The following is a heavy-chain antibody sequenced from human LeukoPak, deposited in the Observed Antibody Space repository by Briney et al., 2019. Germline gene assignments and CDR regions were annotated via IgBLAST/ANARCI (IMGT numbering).Heavy chain of an antibody. D-gene: IGHD6-13*01. CDR3: AKGLSLEGGSTWKYNWFDA. J-gene: IGHJ5*02. V-gene: IGHV3-9*01. CDR2: FGWNSVNI. CDR1: GLICDDYD. Sequence: GASPRLYCAACGLICDDYDMHWVMQVPGKDLEWVSGFGWNSVNICYVASVKGRVTISRDNAKNSLSLQMDSLRVEDTALYFCAKGLSLEGGSTWKYNWFDAWGQGTVVIVSS.